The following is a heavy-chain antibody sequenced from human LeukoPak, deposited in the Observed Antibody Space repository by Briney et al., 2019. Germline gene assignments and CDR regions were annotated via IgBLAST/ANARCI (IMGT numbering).Heavy chain of an antibody. CDR3: ARYDSSSREAFDI. CDR2: IYYSGST. V-gene: IGHV4-59*01. Sequence: SETLSLTCTVSGGSISSYYWSWIRQPPGKGLEWIGYIYYSGSTNYNPSLKSRVTISVDTTKNQFSLKLSSVTAADTAVYYCARYDSSSREAFDIWGQGTMVTVSS. CDR1: GGSISSYY. D-gene: IGHD6-6*01. J-gene: IGHJ3*02.